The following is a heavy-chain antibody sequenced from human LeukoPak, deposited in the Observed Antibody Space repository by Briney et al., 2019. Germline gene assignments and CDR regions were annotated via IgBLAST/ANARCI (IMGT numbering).Heavy chain of an antibody. CDR1: GFTFSSYS. V-gene: IGHV3-53*01. D-gene: IGHD6-6*01. CDR2: IYSGGST. CDR3: TRHDWFDP. J-gene: IGHJ5*02. Sequence: PGGSLRLSCEASGFTFSSYSMNWVRQAPGKGLEWVSVIYSGGSTYYADSVKGRFTISRDNSKNMVYLQMNSLRAEDTAAYYCTRHDWFDPWGQGTLVTVSS.